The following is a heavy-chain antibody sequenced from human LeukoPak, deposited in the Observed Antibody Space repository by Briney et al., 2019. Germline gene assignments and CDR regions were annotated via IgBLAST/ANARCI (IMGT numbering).Heavy chain of an antibody. Sequence: ASVKVSCKASGYTFTGYYMHWVRQAPGQGLEWMGRINPNNGATNYAQKLQGRVTITGDTSISTAYVGLSSLRSDDTAVYYCTRESGSYHGNDYWGQGTLVTVSS. CDR1: GYTFTGYY. CDR2: INPNNGAT. V-gene: IGHV1-2*06. D-gene: IGHD1-26*01. J-gene: IGHJ4*02. CDR3: TRESGSYHGNDY.